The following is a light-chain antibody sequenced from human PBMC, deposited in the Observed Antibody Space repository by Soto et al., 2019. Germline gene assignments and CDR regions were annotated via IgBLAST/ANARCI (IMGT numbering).Light chain of an antibody. V-gene: IGKV3-15*01. CDR2: EVS. Sequence: EIVMTQSPATLSVSPGETATLSCRASQGVRNSLAWYQQKPGQPPRLLIYEVSTRATDIPARFSGSGSGTEFTLTISSLQSEDFAVYYCQQYHNWPPLTFGGGTRVEIK. CDR3: QQYHNWPPLT. J-gene: IGKJ4*01. CDR1: QGVRNS.